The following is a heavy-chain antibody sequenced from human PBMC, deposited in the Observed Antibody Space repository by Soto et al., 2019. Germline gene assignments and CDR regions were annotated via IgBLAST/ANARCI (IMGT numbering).Heavy chain of an antibody. V-gene: IGHV6-1*01. D-gene: IGHD6-6*01. CDR1: GESASSNSAA. CDR2: TYYRSKWYS. J-gene: IGHJ6*02. Sequence: PSPTLSLSCALSGESASSNSAAWNWIRQSPSRGLEWVGRTYYRSKWYSNYAVSVKSRITINPDTSKNQFSLQLNSVTPEATAVYYCVIIHRSSSSAMDVWGQATSVTVSS. CDR3: VIIHRSSSSAMDV.